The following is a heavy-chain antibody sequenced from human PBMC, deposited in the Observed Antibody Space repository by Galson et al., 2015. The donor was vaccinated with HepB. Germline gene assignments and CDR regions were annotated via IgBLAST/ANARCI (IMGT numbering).Heavy chain of an antibody. CDR3: ARDARPRYGPLPGFHVFDY. V-gene: IGHV3-21*01. Sequence: SLRLSCAASGFTFSGYSMNWVRQAPGKGLEWVSSISFTNNFINYADSVKGRFTISGDQAKNSLYLQMSRLRAEDTAVYYCARDARPRYGPLPGFHVFDYWGQGILVAVSS. CDR1: GFTFSGYS. D-gene: IGHD3-9*01. CDR2: ISFTNNFI. J-gene: IGHJ4*02.